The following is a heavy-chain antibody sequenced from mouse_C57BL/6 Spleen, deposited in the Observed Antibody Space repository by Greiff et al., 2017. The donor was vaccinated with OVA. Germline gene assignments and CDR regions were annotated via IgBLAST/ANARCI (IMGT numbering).Heavy chain of an antibody. V-gene: IGHV1-69*01. Sequence: VQLQQPGAELVMPGASVKLSCKASGYTFTSYWMHWVKQRPGQGLEWIGEIDPSDSYTNYNQKFKGKSTLTVDKSSSTAYMQLSSLTSEDSAVYYCARHGGAMDYWGQGTSVTVSS. CDR2: IDPSDSYT. CDR1: GYTFTSYW. J-gene: IGHJ4*01. CDR3: ARHGGAMDY.